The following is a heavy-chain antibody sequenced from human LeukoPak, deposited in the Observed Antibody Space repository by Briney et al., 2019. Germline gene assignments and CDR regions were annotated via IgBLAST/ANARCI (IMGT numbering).Heavy chain of an antibody. CDR1: GGSFSGYY. Sequence: SETLSLTCAVYGGSFSGYYWSWIRQPPGKGLEWIGEINHSGSTNYNPSLKGRVTISVDTSKNQFSLKLSSVTAADTAVYYCARGRAHLWWNIWGQGTMVTVSS. CDR3: ARGRAHLWWNI. D-gene: IGHD2-21*01. CDR2: INHSGST. J-gene: IGHJ3*02. V-gene: IGHV4-34*01.